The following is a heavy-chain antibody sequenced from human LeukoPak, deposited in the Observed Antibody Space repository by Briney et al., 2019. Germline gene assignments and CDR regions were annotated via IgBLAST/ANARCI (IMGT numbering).Heavy chain of an antibody. J-gene: IGHJ6*02. D-gene: IGHD6-19*01. Sequence: GGSLRLSCAASGFTVSSNYMSWVRQAPGKGLEWVSVIYSGGSTYYADSVKGRFTISRDNSKNTLYLQMNSLRAEDTAVYYCAKDRYSSGWYDYYYYGMDVWGQGTTVTVSS. CDR1: GFTVSSNY. CDR3: AKDRYSSGWYDYYYYGMDV. V-gene: IGHV3-53*01. CDR2: IYSGGST.